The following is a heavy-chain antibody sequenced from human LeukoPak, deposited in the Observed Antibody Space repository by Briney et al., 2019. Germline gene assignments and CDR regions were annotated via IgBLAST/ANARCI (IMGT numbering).Heavy chain of an antibody. CDR2: IYYSGST. D-gene: IGHD5-18*01. CDR1: GGSISSYY. CDR3: ARFYAAMDPLYYFDY. Sequence: SETLSLTCTVSGGSISSYYWSWIRQPPGKGLEWIGYIYYSGSTNYNPSLKSRVTISVDTSKNQFSLKLSSVTAADTAVYYCARFYAAMDPLYYFDYWGQGTPVTVSS. V-gene: IGHV4-59*01. J-gene: IGHJ4*02.